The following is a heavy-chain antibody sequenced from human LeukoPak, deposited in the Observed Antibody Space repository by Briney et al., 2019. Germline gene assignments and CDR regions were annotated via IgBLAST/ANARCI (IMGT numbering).Heavy chain of an antibody. CDR2: ISSGGNYI. V-gene: IGHV3-21*01. CDR3: ARGYSSTWATGY. D-gene: IGHD6-13*01. Sequence: PGGSLRLSCAASGLTFSSYSMTWVRQAPGKGLQWVSSISSGGNYIYYADSLKGRFTISRDNAKNSPYLQMNSLRVEDTAVYYCARGYSSTWATGYWGQGTQVTVSS. J-gene: IGHJ4*02. CDR1: GLTFSSYS.